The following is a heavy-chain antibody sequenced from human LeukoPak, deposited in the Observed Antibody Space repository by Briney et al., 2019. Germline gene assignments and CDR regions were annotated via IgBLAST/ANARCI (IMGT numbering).Heavy chain of an antibody. D-gene: IGHD6-19*01. Sequence: PGGSLRLSCAASGFTFDDYAMHWVRQAPGKGLEWVSGISWNSGSIGYADSVKGRFTISRGNAKNSLYLQMNSLRAEDTALYYCAKDSHYSSGRYLNAFDIWGQGTMVTVSS. CDR3: AKDSHYSSGRYLNAFDI. V-gene: IGHV3-9*01. CDR2: ISWNSGSI. CDR1: GFTFDDYA. J-gene: IGHJ3*02.